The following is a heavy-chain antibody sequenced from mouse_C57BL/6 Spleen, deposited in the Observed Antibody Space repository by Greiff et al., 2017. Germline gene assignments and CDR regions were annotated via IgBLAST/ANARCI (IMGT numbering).Heavy chain of an antibody. V-gene: IGHV5-4*01. CDR3: ARDGFYGSRYFDY. Sequence: EVKLVESGGGLVKPGGSLKLSCAASGFTFSSYAMSWVRQTPEKRLEWVATISDGGSYTYYPDNVKGRFTISRDNAKNNLYLQMSHLKSEDTAMYYCARDGFYGSRYFDYWGQGTTLTVSS. D-gene: IGHD1-1*01. CDR2: ISDGGSYT. CDR1: GFTFSSYA. J-gene: IGHJ2*01.